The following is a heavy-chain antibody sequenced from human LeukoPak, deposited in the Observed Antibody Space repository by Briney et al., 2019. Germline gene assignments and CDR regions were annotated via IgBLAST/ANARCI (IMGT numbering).Heavy chain of an antibody. CDR2: INHSGST. Sequence: PSETLSLTCAVYGGSFSGYYWSWIRQPPGKGLEWIGEINHSGSTNYNPSLKSRVTISVDTSKNQFSLKLSSVTAADTAVYYCARVLSIAARRAIRGPMDVWGKGTTVTVSS. D-gene: IGHD6-6*01. J-gene: IGHJ6*03. CDR1: GGSFSGYY. V-gene: IGHV4-34*01. CDR3: ARVLSIAARRAIRGPMDV.